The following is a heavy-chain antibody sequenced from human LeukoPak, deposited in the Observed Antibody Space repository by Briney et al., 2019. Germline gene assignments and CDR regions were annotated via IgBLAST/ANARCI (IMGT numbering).Heavy chain of an antibody. D-gene: IGHD3-22*01. CDR1: GYTFTGYY. CDR2: INPNSGGT. Sequence: ASVTVSCTASGYTFTGYYMHWVRQAPGQRLEWMGWINPNSGGTNYAQEFQGWVTMTRDTSISTAYMELSRLRSDDTAVYYCARGHDSSGYTFDYWGQGTLVTVSS. J-gene: IGHJ4*02. CDR3: ARGHDSSGYTFDY. V-gene: IGHV1-2*04.